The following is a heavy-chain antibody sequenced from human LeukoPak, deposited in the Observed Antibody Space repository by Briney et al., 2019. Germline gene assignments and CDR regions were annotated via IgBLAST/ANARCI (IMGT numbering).Heavy chain of an antibody. J-gene: IGHJ6*02. Sequence: PSETLSLTCTVSGGSISGYYWSWIRQPPGKGLEWIGYIYYSGSANYNPSLKSRVTISVDTSKNQFSLKVSSVTAADTAVYYCARDVVVGVAGGMDVWGQGTTVTVSS. D-gene: IGHD6-19*01. CDR2: IYYSGSA. CDR1: GGSISGYY. V-gene: IGHV4-59*01. CDR3: ARDVVVGVAGGMDV.